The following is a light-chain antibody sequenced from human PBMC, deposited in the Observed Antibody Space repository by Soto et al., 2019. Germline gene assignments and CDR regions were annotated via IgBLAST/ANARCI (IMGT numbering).Light chain of an antibody. CDR1: SSDVGGYNY. CDR3: CSYAGSRGLV. Sequence: QSVLTQPRSVSGSPGQSVTISCTGTSSDVGGYNYVSWYQQHPGKAPKLMIYEGSKRPSGVSNRFSGSKSGNTASLTISGLQAEDEADYYCCSYAGSRGLVFGGGTKLTVL. J-gene: IGLJ2*01. V-gene: IGLV2-11*01. CDR2: EGS.